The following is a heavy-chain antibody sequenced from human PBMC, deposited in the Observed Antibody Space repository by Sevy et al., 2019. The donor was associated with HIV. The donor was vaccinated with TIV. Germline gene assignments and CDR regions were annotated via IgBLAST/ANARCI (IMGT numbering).Heavy chain of an antibody. CDR1: GGSISSYY. CDR2: IYYSGST. J-gene: IGHJ4*02. D-gene: IGHD3-22*01. Sequence: SDTLSLTCTVSGGSISSYYWSWIRQPPGKGLEWIGYIYYSGSTNYNPSLKSRVTISVDTSKNQFSLKLSSVTAADTAVYYCARGPSREVTMIVVVKGGFDYWGQGTLVTVSS. CDR3: ARGPSREVTMIVVVKGGFDY. V-gene: IGHV4-59*01.